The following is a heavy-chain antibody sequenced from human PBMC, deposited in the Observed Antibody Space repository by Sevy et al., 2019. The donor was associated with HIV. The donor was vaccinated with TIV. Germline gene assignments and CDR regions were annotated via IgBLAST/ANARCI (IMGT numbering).Heavy chain of an antibody. V-gene: IGHV3-30-3*01. CDR2: ISYDGSNK. CDR1: GFTFSSYA. Sequence: GGSLRLSCAASGFTFSSYAMHWVRQAPGKGLEWVAVISYDGSNKYYADSVKGRFTISRDNSKNTLYLQMNSLRAEDTAVYYCARDTKLHYSNYHAFDIWGQGTMVTVSS. CDR3: ARDTKLHYSNYHAFDI. D-gene: IGHD4-4*01. J-gene: IGHJ3*02.